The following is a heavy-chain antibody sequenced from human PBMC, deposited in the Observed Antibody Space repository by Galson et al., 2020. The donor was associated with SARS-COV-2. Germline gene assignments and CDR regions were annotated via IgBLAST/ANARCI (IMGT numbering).Heavy chain of an antibody. CDR3: ARPAYGEVDAFDI. D-gene: IGHD4-17*01. J-gene: IGHJ3*02. CDR2: IYPGDSDT. CDR1: GYSFTTYW. Sequence: GESLKISCKGSGYSFTTYWIGWVRQMPGKGLDWMGIIYPGDSDTRYSPSFQGQVTISADKSISTAYLQWSSLKASDTAMYYCARPAYGEVDAFDIWGQGTMVTVSS. V-gene: IGHV5-51*01.